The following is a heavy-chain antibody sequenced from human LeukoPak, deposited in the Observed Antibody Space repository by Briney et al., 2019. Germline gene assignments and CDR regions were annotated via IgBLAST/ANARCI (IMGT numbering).Heavy chain of an antibody. CDR2: IYTSGST. CDR3: ARDNGAWYSSSWYNY. CDR1: GGSISSGSYY. V-gene: IGHV4-61*02. J-gene: IGHJ4*02. Sequence: SQTLSLTCTVSGGSISSGSYYWSWIRQPAGKGLEWIGRIYTSGSTNYNPSLKSRVTISVDTSKNQFSLKLSSVTAADTAVYYCARDNGAWYSSSWYNYWGQGTQVTVSS. D-gene: IGHD6-13*01.